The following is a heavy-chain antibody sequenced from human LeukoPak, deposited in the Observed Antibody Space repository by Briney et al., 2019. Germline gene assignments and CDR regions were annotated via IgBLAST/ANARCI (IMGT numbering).Heavy chain of an antibody. CDR3: AKDIMGAAGISYYMDV. CDR1: GFTFDDYA. CDR2: ISWDGGST. D-gene: IGHD6-13*01. Sequence: GGSLRLSCAASGFTFDDYAMHWVRQAPGKGLEWVSLISWDGGSTYYADSVKGRFTISRDNSKNSLYLQMNSLRAEDTALYYCAKDIMGAAGISYYMDVWGKGTTVTVSS. V-gene: IGHV3-43D*03. J-gene: IGHJ6*03.